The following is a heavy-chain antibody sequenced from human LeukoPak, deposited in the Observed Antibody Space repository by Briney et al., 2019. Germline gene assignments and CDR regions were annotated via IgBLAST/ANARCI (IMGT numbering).Heavy chain of an antibody. CDR1: GLTFSSYG. J-gene: IGHJ4*02. V-gene: IGHV3-23*01. CDR2: ITGGGGTT. CDR3: ANLRPYSSGWSGYFDY. D-gene: IGHD6-19*01. Sequence: GGSLRLSCEASGLTFSSYGMSWVRQAPGKGLQWVSAITGGGGTTYYADSVKGRFTISRDNSKNTLYLQMNSLRAEDTAVYYCANLRPYSSGWSGYFDYWGQGTLVTVSS.